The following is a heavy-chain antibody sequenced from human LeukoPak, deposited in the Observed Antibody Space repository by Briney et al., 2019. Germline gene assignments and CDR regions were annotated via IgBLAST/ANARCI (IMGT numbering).Heavy chain of an antibody. J-gene: IGHJ3*02. CDR1: GDSVTSGGYY. CDR3: ARDVVVTSSPDAFDI. D-gene: IGHD2-21*01. CDR2: ISNSGTT. V-gene: IGHV4-31*11. Sequence: SQTLSLTCAVSGDSVTSGGYYWTWIRHHPGKGLEWIGYISNSGTTSYNPSLKSRVSISVDTSDNQFSLRLTPVTAADTAVYYCARDVVVTSSPDAFDIWGQGTMVTVSS.